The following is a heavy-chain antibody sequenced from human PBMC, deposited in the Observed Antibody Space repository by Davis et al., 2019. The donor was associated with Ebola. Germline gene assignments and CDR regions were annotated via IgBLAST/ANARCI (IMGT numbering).Heavy chain of an antibody. CDR2: IYYSGNT. CDR3: ARRGGGYNYYYGMDV. CDR1: GDSITSSGYY. Sequence: MPSETLSLTCTVSGDSITSSGYYWDWIRQSPGKGLEWIGSIYYSGNTYYTPSLKSRVTISVDTSKNQFSLRLSSVTAEDTAVYYCARRGGGYNYYYGMDVWGKGTTVTVSS. V-gene: IGHV4-39*01. D-gene: IGHD4-23*01. J-gene: IGHJ6*04.